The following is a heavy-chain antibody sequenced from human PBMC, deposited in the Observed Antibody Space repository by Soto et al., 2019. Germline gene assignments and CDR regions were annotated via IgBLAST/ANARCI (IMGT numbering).Heavy chain of an antibody. Sequence: GGSLRLSXAASGFTFSSYGMHWVRQAPGKGLEWVAVISYDGSNKYYADSVKGRFTISRDNSKNTLYLQMNSLRAEDTAVYYCAKVAVFSGYHEYCSDYWGQGTLVTVSS. V-gene: IGHV3-30*18. D-gene: IGHD3-22*01. CDR3: AKVAVFSGYHEYCSDY. CDR1: GFTFSSYG. J-gene: IGHJ4*02. CDR2: ISYDGSNK.